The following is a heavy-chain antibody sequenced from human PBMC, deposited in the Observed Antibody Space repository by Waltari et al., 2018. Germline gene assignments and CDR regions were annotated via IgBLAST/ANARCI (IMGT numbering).Heavy chain of an antibody. J-gene: IGHJ5*02. CDR1: GYTFTSYD. CDR2: RNPDSGNT. D-gene: IGHD6-19*01. Sequence: QVQLVQSGAEVKKPGASVKVSCKASGYTFTSYDINWVRQATGQGLEWMGWRNPDSGNTGDEQKFQGKGTMRRNTSISTAYMERRSLRSEDTAVYYCARVAVAGTDNWFDPWGQGTLVTVSS. V-gene: IGHV1-8*01. CDR3: ARVAVAGTDNWFDP.